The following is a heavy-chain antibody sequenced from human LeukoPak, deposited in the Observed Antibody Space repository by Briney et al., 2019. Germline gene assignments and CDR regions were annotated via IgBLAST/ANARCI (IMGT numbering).Heavy chain of an antibody. V-gene: IGHV4-30-4*08. Sequence: SETLSLTCTVSGGSISSGDYYWSWIRQPPGKGLEWIGHIYYSGSAYYNPSLKSRVTISVDTSKNQFSLKLSSVTAADTAVYYCARAKGYSYGPFDYCGQGTLVTVSS. CDR3: ARAKGYSYGPFDY. CDR1: GGSISSGDYY. CDR2: IYYSGSA. J-gene: IGHJ4*02. D-gene: IGHD5-18*01.